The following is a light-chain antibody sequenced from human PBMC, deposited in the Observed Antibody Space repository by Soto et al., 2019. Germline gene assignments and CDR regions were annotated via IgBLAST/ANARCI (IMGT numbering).Light chain of an antibody. CDR1: SSDIGGYNS. CDR2: DVS. Sequence: QSALTQPRSVSGSPGQSVTISCTGTSSDIGGYNSVSWYQQHPGKAPKLMIYDVSKRPSGVPDRFSGSKSGNTASLTISGLQAEDDADYYCCSYAGSYTFVLFGGGTKLTVL. J-gene: IGLJ2*01. V-gene: IGLV2-11*01. CDR3: CSYAGSYTFVL.